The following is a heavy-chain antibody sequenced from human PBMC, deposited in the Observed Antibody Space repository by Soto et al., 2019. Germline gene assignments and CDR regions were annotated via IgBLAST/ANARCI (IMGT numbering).Heavy chain of an antibody. CDR3: ARFGSEQDLVF. Sequence: QVQLVQSGAEVKKPGSSVKVSCKASGGTFSSYAISWVRQAPGQVLEWMGGIIHIFGTANYAQKFQGSVNISEDESKSTAYMELSSLRSEDTAVYYCARFGSEQDLVFWGQGTLVTVSS. V-gene: IGHV1-69*01. D-gene: IGHD1-26*01. CDR2: IIHIFGTA. CDR1: GGTFSSYA. J-gene: IGHJ4*02.